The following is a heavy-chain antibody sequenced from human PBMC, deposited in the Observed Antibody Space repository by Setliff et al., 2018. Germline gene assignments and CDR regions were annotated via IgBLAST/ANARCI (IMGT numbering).Heavy chain of an antibody. Sequence: SETLSLTCTVSGGYIARSYFYWGWIRQSPGKGLEWIGTMYYSGKTFYMPSLQSRVTISADTSTNQLSLKLSSVTAADTAVYYCSRGPSKVQFDTWGRGIPVAVSS. CDR3: SRGPSKVQFDT. CDR2: MYYSGKT. J-gene: IGHJ5*02. V-gene: IGHV4-39*01. D-gene: IGHD4-4*01. CDR1: GGYIARSYFY.